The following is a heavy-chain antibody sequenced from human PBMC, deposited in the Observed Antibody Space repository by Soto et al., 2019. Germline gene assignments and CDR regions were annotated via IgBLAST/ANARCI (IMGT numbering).Heavy chain of an antibody. Sequence: GGSLRLSCAGSGFTFGTYSMNWVRQAAGKGLEWIAYISYDSDTIQYADSVKGRFTISRDNAKNSLYLQMNSLRDVDTAVYYCARLYYDYVWGQGTTVTVSS. D-gene: IGHD3-3*01. CDR2: ISYDSDTI. J-gene: IGHJ6*02. CDR3: ARLYYDYV. CDR1: GFTFGTYS. V-gene: IGHV3-48*02.